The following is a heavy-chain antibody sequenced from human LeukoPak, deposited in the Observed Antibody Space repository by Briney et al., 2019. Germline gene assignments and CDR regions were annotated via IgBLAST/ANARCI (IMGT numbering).Heavy chain of an antibody. CDR1: GGSYSGYY. CDR2: INHSGST. J-gene: IGHJ4*02. V-gene: IGHV4-34*01. D-gene: IGHD3-10*01. CDR3: ARTLLSRFSSGNYFDY. Sequence: SETLSLTCAVYGGSYSGYYWSWIRQPPGKGLEWIGEINHSGSTNYNPSLKSRVTMSVDTSKNQFSLKLSSVTAADTAVYYCARTLLSRFSSGNYFDYWGQGTLVTVSS.